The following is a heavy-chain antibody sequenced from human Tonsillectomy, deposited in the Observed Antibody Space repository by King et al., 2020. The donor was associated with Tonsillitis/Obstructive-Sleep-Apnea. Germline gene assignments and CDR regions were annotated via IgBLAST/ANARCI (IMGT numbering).Heavy chain of an antibody. CDR1: GGSISSSSYY. J-gene: IGHJ3*02. CDR2: IYYSGST. V-gene: IGHV4-39*01. D-gene: IGHD1-1*01. CDR3: ARPTTTGTTISAFDI. Sequence: MQLKESGPGLVKPSETLSLTCTVSGGSISSSSYYWGWIRQPPGKGLEWIGSIYYSGSTYYNPSLKSRVTISVDTSKNQFSLKLSSVTAADTAVYYCARPTTTGTTISAFDIWGQGTMVTVSS.